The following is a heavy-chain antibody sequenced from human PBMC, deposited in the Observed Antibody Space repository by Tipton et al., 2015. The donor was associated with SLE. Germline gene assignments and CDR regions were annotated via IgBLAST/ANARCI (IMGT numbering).Heavy chain of an antibody. J-gene: IGHJ3*02. CDR3: ARPSKYCSSTSCYNAFDI. D-gene: IGHD2-2*02. CDR1: GYRFTTYW. V-gene: IGHV5-51*03. Sequence: QLVQSGVEVKKPGESLKISCKGSGYRFTTYWIGWVRQMPGKGLEWMGIIYPGDPDTKYSPSFQGQVTISTDKSISTAYLQWSSLKASDTAMYYCARPSKYCSSTSCYNAFDIWGQGTMVTVSS. CDR2: IYPGDPDT.